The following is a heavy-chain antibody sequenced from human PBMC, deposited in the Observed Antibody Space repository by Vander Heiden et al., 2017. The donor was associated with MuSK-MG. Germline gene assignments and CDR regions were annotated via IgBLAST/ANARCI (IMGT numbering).Heavy chain of an antibody. V-gene: IGHV1-69*04. Sequence: VQLVQSGAEVKKPGSSVKVSCKASGSTFSSYAISWVRQAPGQGLEGMGRIIPILGIANYAQKLQGRGTSTADKSTSTAYMERSRMRSEETAVYYCARDSTYITDRPSYYYYGMDVWGQGTTVTVSS. CDR3: ARDSTYITDRPSYYYYGMDV. J-gene: IGHJ6*02. CDR2: IIPILGIA. D-gene: IGHD2-2*01. CDR1: GSTFSSYA.